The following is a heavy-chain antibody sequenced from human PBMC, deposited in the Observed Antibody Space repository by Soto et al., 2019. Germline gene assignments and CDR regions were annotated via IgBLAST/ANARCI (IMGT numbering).Heavy chain of an antibody. CDR1: DDSITSGAYY. V-gene: IGHV4-39*01. Sequence: SETLSLTCTVSDDSITSGAYYWGLIRQPPGKGLEWIGTIQYRGSTYYNPSLKSRVTMSLDTSKNQYSLRLSSVTAADTAVYFCAGHPVYATGWQIDYWGQGALVTVSS. J-gene: IGHJ4*02. CDR3: AGHPVYATGWQIDY. CDR2: IQYRGST. D-gene: IGHD2-2*01.